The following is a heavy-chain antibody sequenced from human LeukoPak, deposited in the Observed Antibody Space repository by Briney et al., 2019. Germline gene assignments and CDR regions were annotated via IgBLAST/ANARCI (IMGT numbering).Heavy chain of an antibody. CDR2: IYTSGST. D-gene: IGHD3-9*01. CDR3: ARDSSAEYYDILTGYSYFDY. Sequence: SETLSLTCTVSGGSISSYYWSWIRQPAGKGLEWIGRIYTSGSTNYNPSLKSRVTMSVDTSKNQFSPKLSSVTAADTAVYYCARDSSAEYYDILTGYSYFDYWGQGTLVTVSS. V-gene: IGHV4-4*07. CDR1: GGSISSYY. J-gene: IGHJ4*02.